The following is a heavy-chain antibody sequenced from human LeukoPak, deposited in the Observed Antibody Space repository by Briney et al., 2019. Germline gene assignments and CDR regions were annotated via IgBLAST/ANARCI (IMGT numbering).Heavy chain of an antibody. CDR2: IYDRGST. CDR3: ASGWGKVVTD. J-gene: IGHJ4*02. V-gene: IGHV4-59*01. CDR1: GGSISTYY. Sequence: SETLSLTCSVSGGSISTYYWSWIRQSPGKGLEWIGYIYDRGSTNSNPSLKSRVTISVDTSKNQFSLKLKSVTAADTAVYYCASGWGKVVTDWGQGTLVTVSS. D-gene: IGHD2-21*02.